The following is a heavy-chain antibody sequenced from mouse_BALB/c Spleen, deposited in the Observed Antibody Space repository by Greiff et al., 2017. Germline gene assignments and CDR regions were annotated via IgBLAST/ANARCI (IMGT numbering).Heavy chain of an antibody. CDR1: GFSLTSYG. Sequence: VKVVESGPGLVAPSQSLSITCTVSGFSLTSYGVHWVRQPPGKGLEWLGVIWAGGSTNYNSALMSRLSISKDNSKSQVFLKMNSLQTDDTAMYYCANYDIFYAMDYWGQGTSVTVSS. CDR3: ANYDIFYAMDY. J-gene: IGHJ4*01. V-gene: IGHV2-9*02. CDR2: IWAGGST. D-gene: IGHD2-3*01.